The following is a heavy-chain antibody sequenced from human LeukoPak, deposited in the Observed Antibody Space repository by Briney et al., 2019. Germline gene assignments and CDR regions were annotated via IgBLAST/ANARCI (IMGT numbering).Heavy chain of an antibody. D-gene: IGHD3-9*01. Sequence: PGGSLRLSCAASGFTFSSYSMNWVRQAPGKGLEWVSSISSSSSYIYYADSVKGRFTISRDNAKNSLYLQMSSLRAEDTAVYYCARDDDILTGYKYYFDYWGQGTLVTVSS. CDR1: GFTFSSYS. CDR2: ISSSSSYI. V-gene: IGHV3-21*01. CDR3: ARDDDILTGYKYYFDY. J-gene: IGHJ4*02.